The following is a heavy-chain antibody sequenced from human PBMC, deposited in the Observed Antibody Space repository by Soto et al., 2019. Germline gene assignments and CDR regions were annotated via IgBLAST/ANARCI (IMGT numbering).Heavy chain of an antibody. V-gene: IGHV4-31*02. Sequence: SDILSLTCTVSGGSLTSGVYYRSWIRQQPGNGLEWIGYINKSGSTYYSPARKSRVTISVATSKNQFSLKLSSVTAADTAVYYGASVVVITKSLDYWGQGTLVTVS. CDR3: ASVVVITKSLDY. J-gene: IGHJ4*02. CDR1: GGSLTSGVYY. D-gene: IGHD3-22*01. CDR2: INKSGST.